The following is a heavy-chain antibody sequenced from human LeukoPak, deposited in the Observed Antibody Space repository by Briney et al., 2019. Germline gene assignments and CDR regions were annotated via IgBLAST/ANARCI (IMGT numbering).Heavy chain of an antibody. Sequence: SETLSLTCTVSGGSISSGGYYWSWIRQPPGKGLEWIGYIYHSGSTYYNPSLKSRVTISVDRSKNQFSLKLSSVTAADTAVYYCARDPPARAALRAFDIWGQGTMVTVSS. CDR3: ARDPPARAALRAFDI. J-gene: IGHJ3*02. CDR2: IYHSGST. D-gene: IGHD6-6*01. CDR1: GGSISSGGYY. V-gene: IGHV4-30-2*01.